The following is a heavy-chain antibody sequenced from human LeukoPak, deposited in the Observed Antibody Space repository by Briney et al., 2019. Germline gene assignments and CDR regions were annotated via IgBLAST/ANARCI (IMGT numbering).Heavy chain of an antibody. V-gene: IGHV4-31*03. D-gene: IGHD4-23*01. CDR1: GGSISSGGYY. CDR2: IYYSGST. CDR3: AREDYGGNSGDY. Sequence: PSETLSLTCTVSGGSISSGGYYWSWIRQHPGKGLEWIGYIYYSGSTYYNPSLKSRVIISVDTSKNQFSLKLSSVTAADTAVYYCAREDYGGNSGDYWGQGTLVTVSS. J-gene: IGHJ4*02.